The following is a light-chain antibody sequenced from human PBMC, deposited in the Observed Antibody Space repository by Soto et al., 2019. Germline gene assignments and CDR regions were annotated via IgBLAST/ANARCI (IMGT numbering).Light chain of an antibody. CDR2: DAS. V-gene: IGKV1-13*02. CDR1: QGISSA. CDR3: QQFNSYLGGFT. J-gene: IGKJ3*01. Sequence: AIQLTQSPSSLSASVGDRVTITCRASQGISSALAWYQQKPGKAPKLLIYDASSLESGVPSRFSGSGSGTDFTLTISSLQPEDFSTYSCQQFNSYLGGFTFGPGT.